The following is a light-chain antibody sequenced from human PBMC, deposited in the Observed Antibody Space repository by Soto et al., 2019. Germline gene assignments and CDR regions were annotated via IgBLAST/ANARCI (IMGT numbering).Light chain of an antibody. J-gene: IGLJ1*01. CDR2: EVS. CDR1: SSDVGSYDH. CDR3: SSYSRSGSLYV. Sequence: QSVLTQPASVSGSPGQSITISCSGTSSDVGSYDHVAWYQQFPGKTPKLMIYEVSNRPSGVSSRFSGSKSGNTASLTISGLQAEDEADYYCSSYSRSGSLYVFGTGTKVTVL. V-gene: IGLV2-14*01.